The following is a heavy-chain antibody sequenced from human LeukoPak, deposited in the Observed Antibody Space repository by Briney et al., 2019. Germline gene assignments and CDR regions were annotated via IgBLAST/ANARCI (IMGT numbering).Heavy chain of an antibody. CDR1: GFTFSSYW. CDR3: ARDIVDSSSWYYFDY. J-gene: IGHJ4*02. Sequence: PGGSLRLSCAASGFTFSSYWMSWVRQAPGKVLEWVANIKQDGSEKYYVDSVKGRFTISRDNAKNSLYLQMNSLRAEDTAVYYCARDIVDSSSWYYFDYWGQGTLVTVSS. D-gene: IGHD6-13*01. V-gene: IGHV3-7*01. CDR2: IKQDGSEK.